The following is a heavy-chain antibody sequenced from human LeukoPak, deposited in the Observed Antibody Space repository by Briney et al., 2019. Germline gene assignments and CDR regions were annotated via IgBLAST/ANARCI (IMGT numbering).Heavy chain of an antibody. CDR2: ISYDGSNK. J-gene: IGHJ3*02. D-gene: IGHD3-22*01. V-gene: IGHV3-30-3*01. CDR1: GFTFSSYA. CDR3: ANSYYYDSSGYPPSIAFDI. Sequence: PGGSLRLSCAASGFTFSSYAMHWVRQAPGKGLEWVAVISYDGSNKYYADSVKGRFTISRDNSKNTLYLQMNSLRAEDTAVYYCANSYYYDSSGYPPSIAFDIWGQGTMVTVSS.